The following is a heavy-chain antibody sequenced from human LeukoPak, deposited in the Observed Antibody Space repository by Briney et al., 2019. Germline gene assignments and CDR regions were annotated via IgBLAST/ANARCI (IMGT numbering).Heavy chain of an antibody. CDR1: GGSISSYS. V-gene: IGHV4-59*01. CDR2: IYYSGST. CDR3: ARLSGRYDSSGYYSGFDP. Sequence: SETLSLTCTVSGGSISSYSWSWIRQPPGKGLEWIGYIYYSGSTNYNPSLKSRVTISVDTSKNQFSLKLSSVTAADTAVYYCARLSGRYDSSGYYSGFDPCGQGTLVTVSS. J-gene: IGHJ5*02. D-gene: IGHD3-22*01.